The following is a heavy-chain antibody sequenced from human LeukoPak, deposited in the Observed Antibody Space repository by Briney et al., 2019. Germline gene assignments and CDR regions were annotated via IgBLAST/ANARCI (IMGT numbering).Heavy chain of an antibody. J-gene: IGHJ6*03. CDR1: GFSFNNAY. Sequence: GGSLSLFCAASGFSFNNAYVSWVRHAPGKGLEWVVRIKTKTDGGTTEYAAPVKGRFTITRDYSRKTLYLQMHSLKTEDTALYYCESRGRYYKNNYYYYMDVWGKGTTVTVSS. D-gene: IGHD3-10*01. CDR3: ESRGRYYKNNYYYYMDV. CDR2: IKTKTDGGTT. V-gene: IGHV3-15*01.